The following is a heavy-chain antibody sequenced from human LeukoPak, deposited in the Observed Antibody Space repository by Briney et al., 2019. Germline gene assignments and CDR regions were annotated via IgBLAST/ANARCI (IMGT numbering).Heavy chain of an antibody. Sequence: PSETLSLTCTVSGGSISSSSYYWVWIRQPPGKGLEWIGSIYYSGSTNYNPSLKSRVTISVDTSKNQFSLKLSSVTAADTAVYYCASLLDLPYTARTPSYYYGMDVWGQGTTVTVSS. CDR3: ASLLDLPYTARTPSYYYGMDV. J-gene: IGHJ6*02. V-gene: IGHV4-39*07. CDR2: IYYSGST. CDR1: GGSISSSSYY. D-gene: IGHD5-18*01.